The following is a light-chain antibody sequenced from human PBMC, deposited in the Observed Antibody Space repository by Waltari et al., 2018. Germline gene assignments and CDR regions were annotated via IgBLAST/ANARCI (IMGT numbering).Light chain of an antibody. V-gene: IGLV1-40*01. CDR3: QSYDSSLSGSL. CDR1: SPNIGAGYD. CDR2: GNS. Sequence: QSVLTQPPSVSGAPGQRVTISCTGSSPNIGAGYDVPWYQQLPGTVPKLVIYGNSNRPSGVPDRFSGSKSGTSASLAITGLQAEDEADYYCQSYDSSLSGSLFGGGTKLTVL. J-gene: IGLJ2*01.